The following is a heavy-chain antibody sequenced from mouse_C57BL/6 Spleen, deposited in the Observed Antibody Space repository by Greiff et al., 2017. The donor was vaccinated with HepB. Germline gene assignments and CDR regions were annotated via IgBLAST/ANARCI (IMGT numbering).Heavy chain of an antibody. D-gene: IGHD1-1*01. Sequence: QVQLQQSGAELVKPGASVKLSCKASGYTFTEYTIHWVKQRSGQGLEWIGWFYPGSGSIKYNEKFKDKATLTADKSSSTVYMELSRLTSEDSAVYFCARHEAPFITTVVALDYWGQGTTFTVSS. CDR2: FYPGSGSI. CDR1: GYTFTEYT. J-gene: IGHJ2*01. V-gene: IGHV1-62-2*01. CDR3: ARHEAPFITTVVALDY.